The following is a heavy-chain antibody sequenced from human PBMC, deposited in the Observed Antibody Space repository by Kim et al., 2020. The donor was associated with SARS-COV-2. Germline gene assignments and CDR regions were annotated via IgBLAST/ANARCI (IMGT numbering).Heavy chain of an antibody. J-gene: IGHJ5*02. Sequence: ASVKVSCKASGGTFSSYAISWVRQAPGQGLEWMGGIIPIFGTANYAQKFQGRVTITADESTSTAYMELSSLRSEDTAVYYCAREYYYDSSGYYPNWFDPWGQGTLVTVSS. CDR1: GGTFSSYA. V-gene: IGHV1-69*13. CDR2: IIPIFGTA. CDR3: AREYYYDSSGYYPNWFDP. D-gene: IGHD3-22*01.